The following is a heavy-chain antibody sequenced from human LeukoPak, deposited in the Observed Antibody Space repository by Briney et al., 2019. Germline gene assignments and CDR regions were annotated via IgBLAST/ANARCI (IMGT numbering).Heavy chain of an antibody. Sequence: PSETLSLTCSVSIGSISSSKWWSWVRQSPVKGLEWIGEIYLYGTTNYSPSFTSRVTMSVDRSRNQFSLKLTSVTAADTAVYYCARQKWEQQGRDYYFNGLDVWGPGTTVIVSS. J-gene: IGHJ6*02. CDR3: ARQKWEQQGRDYYFNGLDV. D-gene: IGHD1/OR15-1a*01. CDR2: IYLYGTT. CDR1: IGSISSSKW. V-gene: IGHV4-4*02.